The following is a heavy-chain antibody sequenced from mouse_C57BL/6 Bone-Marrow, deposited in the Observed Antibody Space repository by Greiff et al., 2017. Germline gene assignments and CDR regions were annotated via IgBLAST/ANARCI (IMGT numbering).Heavy chain of an antibody. CDR3: ARILRRAMDY. J-gene: IGHJ4*01. CDR2: IDPEYGET. CDR1: FFNINYYY. V-gene: IGHV14-2*01. Sequence: VQLQQSGAALVPPLGSLPSCLPSSFFNINYYYIHFFKQSTEQGLEWIGRIDPEYGETKYAPKFQVKATITADTSSNTAYLQLSSLTSEDTAVYYCARILRRAMDYWGQGTSVTVSS.